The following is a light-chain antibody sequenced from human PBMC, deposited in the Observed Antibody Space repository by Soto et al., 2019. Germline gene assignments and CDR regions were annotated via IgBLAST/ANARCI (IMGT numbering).Light chain of an antibody. J-gene: IGLJ1*01. CDR1: SGDIGAYNY. V-gene: IGLV2-8*01. CDR3: SSYAGSSNV. CDR2: EVN. Sequence: QSALTQSPSASASPGQSVTISCTGSSGDIGAYNYVSWYQQHPGKAPKLMIYEVNKRPSGVPDRFSGSKSGNTASLTVSGLQAEDEADYYCSSYAGSSNVFGTGTKVTVL.